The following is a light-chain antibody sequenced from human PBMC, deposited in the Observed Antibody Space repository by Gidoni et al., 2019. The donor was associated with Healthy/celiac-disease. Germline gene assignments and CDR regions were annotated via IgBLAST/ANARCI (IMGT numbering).Light chain of an antibody. CDR1: QIVSSN. J-gene: IGKJ4*01. Sequence: EIVMTQSPATRSVSPGERATLSCRASQIVSSNLAWYQQKPGQAPRLLIYGASTRATAIPARFSGSGSGTEFTLTISSLQSEDFAVYYCQQYNNWPPLTFXGXTKVXIK. V-gene: IGKV3-15*01. CDR3: QQYNNWPPLT. CDR2: GAS.